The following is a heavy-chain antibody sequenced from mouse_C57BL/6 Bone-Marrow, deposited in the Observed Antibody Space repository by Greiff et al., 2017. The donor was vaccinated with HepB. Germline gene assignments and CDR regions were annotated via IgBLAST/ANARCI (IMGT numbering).Heavy chain of an antibody. CDR3: ASERGPTVEAHYYAMDY. D-gene: IGHD1-1*01. V-gene: IGHV1-9*01. J-gene: IGHJ4*01. CDR2: ILPGSGST. Sequence: VQLQESGAELMKPGASVKLSCKATGYTFTGYWIEWVKQRPGHGLEWIGEILPGSGSTNYNEKFKGKATFTADTSSNTAYMQLSSLTTEDSAIYYCASERGPTVEAHYYAMDYWGQGTSVTVSS. CDR1: GYTFTGYW.